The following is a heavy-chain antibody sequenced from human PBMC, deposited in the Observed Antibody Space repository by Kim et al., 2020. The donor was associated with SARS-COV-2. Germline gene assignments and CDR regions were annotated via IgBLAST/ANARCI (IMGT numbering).Heavy chain of an antibody. V-gene: IGHV3-30*04. D-gene: IGHD6-19*01. CDR1: GFTFSSYG. CDR2: ISYDGSNK. CDR3: ARDIASYSSGWLYYYYGMDV. Sequence: GGSLRLSCAVSGFTFSSYGMHWVRQAPGKGLEWVAVISYDGSNKNYVDSVKGRFTISRDNSKNTLYLQMNSLRAEDTAVYYCARDIASYSSGWLYYYYGMDVWGQGTTVTVSS. J-gene: IGHJ6*02.